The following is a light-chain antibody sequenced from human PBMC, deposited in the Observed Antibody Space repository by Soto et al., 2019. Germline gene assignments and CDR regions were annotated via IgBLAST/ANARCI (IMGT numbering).Light chain of an antibody. CDR1: QGISSY. CDR2: AAS. V-gene: IGKV1-9*01. Sequence: DIQLTQSQSFLSASVGDRVTITCRASQGISSYLAWYQQKPGKAPKLLIYAASTLQSGVPSRFSGSGSGTEFTLTISSLQPEDFATYYCQQLNSYPSWTFGQGTKVEIK. CDR3: QQLNSYPSWT. J-gene: IGKJ1*01.